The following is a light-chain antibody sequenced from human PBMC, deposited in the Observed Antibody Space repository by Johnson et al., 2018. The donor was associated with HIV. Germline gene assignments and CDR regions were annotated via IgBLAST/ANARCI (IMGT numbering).Light chain of an antibody. CDR1: SSNIGNNY. CDR3: GTWDSSLRVGF. J-gene: IGLJ1*01. Sequence: QPVLTQPPSVSAAPGQKVTISCSGSSSNIGNNYVSWYQQLPGRAPKLLIYDNNKRPSGIPDRFSGSKSGTSATLGITGLQTGDEADYYCGTWDSSLRVGFFGTGTKVTAL. V-gene: IGLV1-51*01. CDR2: DNN.